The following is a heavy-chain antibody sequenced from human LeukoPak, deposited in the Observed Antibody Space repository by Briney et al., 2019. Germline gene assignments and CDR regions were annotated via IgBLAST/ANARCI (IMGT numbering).Heavy chain of an antibody. D-gene: IGHD7-27*01. CDR3: ARVGIPGNDAFDI. CDR1: GGSISSHY. Sequence: SETLSLTCTVSGGSISSHYWSWIRQPPGKGLEWIGYIYYSGSTNYNPSLKSRVTISVDTSKNQFSLKLSSVTAADTAVYYCARVGIPGNDAFDIWGQGTWSPSLQ. V-gene: IGHV4-59*11. CDR2: IYYSGST. J-gene: IGHJ3*02.